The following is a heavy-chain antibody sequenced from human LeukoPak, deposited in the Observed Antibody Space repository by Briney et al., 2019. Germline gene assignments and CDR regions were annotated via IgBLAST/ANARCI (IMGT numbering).Heavy chain of an antibody. V-gene: IGHV3-30*03. CDR2: ISYDGTNK. J-gene: IGHJ4*02. CDR3: ASAWHLGMEVVMLDY. CDR1: GFTFSSYE. D-gene: IGHD3-22*01. Sequence: GGSLRLSCAASGFTFSSYEMNWVRQAPGKGLEWVAVISYDGTNKYYADSVKGRFTISRDNSKNTLYLQMNSLRAEDTAVYYCASAWHLGMEVVMLDYWGQGTLVTVSS.